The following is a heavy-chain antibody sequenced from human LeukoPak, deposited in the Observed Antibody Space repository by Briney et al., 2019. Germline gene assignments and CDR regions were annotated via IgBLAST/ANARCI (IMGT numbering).Heavy chain of an antibody. J-gene: IGHJ4*02. Sequence: SGGSLRLSCAASGFTFTTYAMSWVRQAPGKGLEWVSAVSGSGGDKYYADSVKGRFTISRDNSKNTLYLQMNSLRAEDTAVYYCAKDFARARWGQGTLVTVSA. CDR1: GFTFTTYA. D-gene: IGHD3-3*01. CDR2: VSGSGGDK. CDR3: AKDFARAR. V-gene: IGHV3-23*01.